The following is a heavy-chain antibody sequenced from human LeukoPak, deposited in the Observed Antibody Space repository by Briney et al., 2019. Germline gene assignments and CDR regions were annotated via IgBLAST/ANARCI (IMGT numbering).Heavy chain of an antibody. CDR2: IYYSGST. CDR1: GGSISSSSYY. Sequence: SETLSLTCTVSGGSISSSSYYWGWIRQPPGKGLEWIGSIYYSGSTYYNPSLKSRVTISVDTSKNQFSLRLSSVTAADTAMYYCVKSGGYGLIDYWGQGTLVTVSS. V-gene: IGHV4-39*01. CDR3: VKSGGYGLIDY. D-gene: IGHD6-19*01. J-gene: IGHJ4*02.